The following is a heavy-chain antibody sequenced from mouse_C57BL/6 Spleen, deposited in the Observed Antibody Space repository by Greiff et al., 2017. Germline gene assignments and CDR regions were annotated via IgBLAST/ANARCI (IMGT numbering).Heavy chain of an antibody. Sequence: QVQLQQPGAELVRPGTSVKLSCKASGYTFTSYWMHWVKQRPGQGLDWIGVIDPSDSYTNYNQKLKGKGTLTVDTSYSTAYMQHRSLTSEDSAVYDCARNSNYSYFDVWGTGTTVTVSS. CDR1: GYTFTSYW. J-gene: IGHJ1*03. CDR2: IDPSDSYT. CDR3: ARNSNYSYFDV. V-gene: IGHV1-59*01. D-gene: IGHD2-5*01.